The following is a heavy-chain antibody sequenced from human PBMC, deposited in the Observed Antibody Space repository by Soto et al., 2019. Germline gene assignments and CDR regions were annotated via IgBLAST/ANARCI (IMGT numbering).Heavy chain of an antibody. CDR2: ISTFHGSI. V-gene: IGHV1-18*01. CDR3: ARFYSSGWPRGYFDY. CDR1: GYTFTSHG. D-gene: IGHD6-19*01. Sequence: QVQLVQSGGEVKKPGASVKVSCKAAGYTFTSHGISWVRQAPGQGLEWMGGISTFHGSINYAQKFQGRVTMTTDTSTSTAYMELRSLRSDDTAVYYCARFYSSGWPRGYFDYWGQGTPVTVSA. J-gene: IGHJ4*02.